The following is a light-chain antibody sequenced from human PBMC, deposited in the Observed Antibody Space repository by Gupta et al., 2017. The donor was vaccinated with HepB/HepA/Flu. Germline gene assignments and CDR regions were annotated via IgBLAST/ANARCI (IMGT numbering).Light chain of an antibody. CDR1: QDISTY. CDR3: QQYDNLPFT. Sequence: DIQMTQSPSSLSASIGDRVTITCLANQDISTYLHWYQQKPGKAPNLLIHGASNLQTGVPSRFNGAGSATNFSFTISSLQPEDIATYYCQQYDNLPFTFGGGTRVEIK. J-gene: IGKJ4*01. V-gene: IGKV1-33*01. CDR2: GAS.